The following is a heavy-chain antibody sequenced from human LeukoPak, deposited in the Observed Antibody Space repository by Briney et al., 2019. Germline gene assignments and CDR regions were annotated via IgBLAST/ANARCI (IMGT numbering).Heavy chain of an antibody. V-gene: IGHV4-39*07. CDR2: IYYSGST. CDR1: GGSISSSSYY. D-gene: IGHD2-15*01. CDR3: ARDQTPYSYCSGGSCYHEKYNWFDP. Sequence: SETLSLTCTVSGGSISSSSYYWGWIRQPPGKGLEWIGSIYYSGSTYYNPSLKSRVTISVDTSKNQFSLKLSSVTAADTAVYYCARDQTPYSYCSGGSCYHEKYNWFDPWGQGTLVTVSS. J-gene: IGHJ5*02.